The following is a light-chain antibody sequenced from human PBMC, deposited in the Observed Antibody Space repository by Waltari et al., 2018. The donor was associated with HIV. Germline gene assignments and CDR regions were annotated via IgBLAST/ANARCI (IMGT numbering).Light chain of an antibody. CDR2: SNN. CDR3: AAWDDSLKGGA. CDR1: TPNTGGNT. J-gene: IGLJ1*01. Sequence: SVLAQPPSASGTPGQRVTIPCSGSTPNTGGNTVSCHQQLPGPAPKLLIYSNNERPSGVPDRLSGSTSGTSASLVISGLQSEDEADYYCAAWDDSLKGGAFGTGTKVTVL. V-gene: IGLV1-44*01.